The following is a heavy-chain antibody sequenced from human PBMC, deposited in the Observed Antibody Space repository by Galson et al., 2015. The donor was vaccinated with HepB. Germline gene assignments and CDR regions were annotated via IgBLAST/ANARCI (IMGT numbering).Heavy chain of an antibody. CDR2: IYSDRTNI. D-gene: IGHD6-6*01. J-gene: IGHJ4*02. CDR3: TRTLYSSSSYY. V-gene: IGHV3-74*01. CDR1: GFTYSNYW. Sequence: SLRLSCAASGFTYSNYWMHWVRQAPGKGLVWVSRIYSDRTNIKYADSVKGRFTISRDNAENTLYLEMNSLRVEDTAVYYCTRTLYSSSSYYWGQGTLVTVSS.